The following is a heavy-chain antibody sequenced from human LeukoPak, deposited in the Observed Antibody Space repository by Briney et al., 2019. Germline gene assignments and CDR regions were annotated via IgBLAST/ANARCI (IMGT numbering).Heavy chain of an antibody. CDR2: IIPIFGTA. CDR1: GGTFSNYT. V-gene: IGHV1-69*06. D-gene: IGHD2-21*02. CDR3: ARTYCGGDCYSSRGWFDT. J-gene: IGHJ5*02. Sequence: SVKVSCKTSGGTFSNYTISWVRQAPGQGLEWMGGIIPIFGTANYAQKFQGKVTITADKSTSTAYMELSSLRSEDTAVYYCARTYCGGDCYSSRGWFDTWGQGTLVTVSS.